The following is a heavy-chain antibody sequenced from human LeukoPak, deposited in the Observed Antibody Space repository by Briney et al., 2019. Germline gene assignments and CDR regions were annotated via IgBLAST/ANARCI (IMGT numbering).Heavy chain of an antibody. V-gene: IGHV3-11*04. CDR2: ISSSGSTI. CDR1: GFTFSDYY. Sequence: PGGSLRLSCAASGFTFSDYYMSWIRQAPGKGLEWVSYISSSGSTIYYADSVKGRFTISRDNSKNTLYLQMNSLRAEDTAVYYCARDSKRRRYFDWYDAFDIWGQGTMVTVSS. D-gene: IGHD3-9*01. J-gene: IGHJ3*02. CDR3: ARDSKRRRYFDWYDAFDI.